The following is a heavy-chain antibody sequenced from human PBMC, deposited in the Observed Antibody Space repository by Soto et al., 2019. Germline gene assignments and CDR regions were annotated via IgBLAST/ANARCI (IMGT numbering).Heavy chain of an antibody. V-gene: IGHV4-4*02. CDR1: GGSFTSDNW. D-gene: IGHD1-7*01. Sequence: SETLSLTCPVSGGSFTSDNWWPWVRQPPGQGLAWIVEIYRTGSTNYNPSLKSRVTISLDKYENQFSLKVNYLTAADTDVYYWASRDQGTSVQYCGKGTQVTV. J-gene: IGHJ4*02. CDR2: IYRTGST. CDR3: ASRDQGTSVQY.